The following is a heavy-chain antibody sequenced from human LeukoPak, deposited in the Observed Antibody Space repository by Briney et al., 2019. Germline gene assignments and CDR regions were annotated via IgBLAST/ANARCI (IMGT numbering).Heavy chain of an antibody. D-gene: IGHD2-21*01. CDR3: ARSAQRAVWWFDP. V-gene: IGHV4-59*01. Sequence: PSETLSLTRTVYGDSINNYYWSWIRQPPGNGLEWIGFIYNSGTTNSNPSLKSRVTISVDTSKNQISLELRSVTTADTAVYYCARSAQRAVWWFDPWGQGALVTVSS. CDR1: GDSINNYY. J-gene: IGHJ5*02. CDR2: IYNSGTT.